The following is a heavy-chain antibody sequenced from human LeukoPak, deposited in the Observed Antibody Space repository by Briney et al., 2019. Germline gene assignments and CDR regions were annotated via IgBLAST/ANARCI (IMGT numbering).Heavy chain of an antibody. CDR1: GFTFSSHG. D-gene: IGHD6-19*01. CDR2: ISGSGDNT. Sequence: GGSLRLSCAASGFTFSSHGMSWVRQAPGKGLEWVSTISGSGDNTYYADSVKGRFTISRDNSKNTLYLQMNSLRAEDTAVYYCAKVGFKGGVEGQWLELWDYWGQGTLVTVSS. CDR3: AKVGFKGGVEGQWLELWDY. J-gene: IGHJ4*02. V-gene: IGHV3-23*01.